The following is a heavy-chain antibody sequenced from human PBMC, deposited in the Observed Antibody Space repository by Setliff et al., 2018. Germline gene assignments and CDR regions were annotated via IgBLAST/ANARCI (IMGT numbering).Heavy chain of an antibody. D-gene: IGHD5-18*01. CDR2: INHYGST. J-gene: IGHJ6*02. V-gene: IGHV4-34*01. CDR3: AREGPESDSSGYRDV. CDR1: DGSFSQYY. Sequence: PSETLSLTCAVYDGSFSQYYWSWIRQPPGKGLEWIGEINHYGSTKYESSLRGRVTISLDTADNQFSPKLTSVTAADTAVYYCAREGPESDSSGYRDVWGQGTTVTVSS.